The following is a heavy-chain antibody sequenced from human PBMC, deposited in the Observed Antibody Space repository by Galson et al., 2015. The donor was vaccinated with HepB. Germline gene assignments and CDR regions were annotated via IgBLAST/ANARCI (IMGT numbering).Heavy chain of an antibody. CDR3: AKDRGHYDSSGYGYYYYMDV. Sequence: SLRLSCAASGFTFSSYAMSWVRQAPGKGLEWVSAISGSGGSTYYADSVKGRFTISRDNSKNTLYLQMNSLRAEDTAVYYCAKDRGHYDSSGYGYYYYMDVWGKGTTVTVSS. D-gene: IGHD3-22*01. CDR1: GFTFSSYA. V-gene: IGHV3-23*01. CDR2: ISGSGGST. J-gene: IGHJ6*03.